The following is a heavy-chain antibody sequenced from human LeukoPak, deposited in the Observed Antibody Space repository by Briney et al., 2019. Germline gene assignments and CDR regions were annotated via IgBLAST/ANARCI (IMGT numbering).Heavy chain of an antibody. J-gene: IGHJ4*02. CDR1: GGTFSSYA. CDR3: ARDPPGRPYSSSSYG. Sequence: SVKVFCKASGGTFSSYAISWVRQAPGQGLEWMGGIIPMFGTANYAQKFQGRVTITADKSTSTAYMELSSLRSEDTAVYYCARDPPGRPYSSSSYGWGQGTLVTVSS. D-gene: IGHD6-6*01. V-gene: IGHV1-69*06. CDR2: IIPMFGTA.